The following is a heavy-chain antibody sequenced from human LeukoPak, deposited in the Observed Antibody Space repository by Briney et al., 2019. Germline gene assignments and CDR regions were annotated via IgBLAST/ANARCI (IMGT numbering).Heavy chain of an antibody. CDR2: ISSSSTYI. D-gene: IGHD3-10*01. Sequence: PGGSLRLSCAASGFTFSSYTMNWVRQAPGKGLEWVSSISSSSTYIYHAESVKGRFTISRDNAKNSLYLQMNSLRAEDTAVYYCARVYDSGSYYRGMDVWGKGTTVTV. CDR1: GFTFSSYT. CDR3: ARVYDSGSYYRGMDV. J-gene: IGHJ6*04. V-gene: IGHV3-21*06.